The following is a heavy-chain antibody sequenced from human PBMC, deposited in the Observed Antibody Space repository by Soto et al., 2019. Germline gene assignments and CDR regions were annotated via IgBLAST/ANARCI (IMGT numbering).Heavy chain of an antibody. CDR1: GFTFSSYG. CDR2: ISYDGINT. CDR3: ANEESRGWLQYWYFDL. J-gene: IGHJ2*01. V-gene: IGHV3-30*18. Sequence: QVQLVESGGGVVQPGRSLRLSCAASGFTFSSYGMHWVRQAPGKGLEWVAFISYDGINTYYADSGKGRFTISRDNSKNTLYLQMKSLRAEDTAVYYCANEESRGWLQYWYFDLWGRGTLVTVSS. D-gene: IGHD5-12*01.